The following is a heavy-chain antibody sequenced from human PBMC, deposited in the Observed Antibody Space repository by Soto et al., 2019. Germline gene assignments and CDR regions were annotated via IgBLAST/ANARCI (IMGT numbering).Heavy chain of an antibody. CDR2: LSADGVTT. CDR1: GFPFSSYA. CDR3: AKYVIAAASPAPSYGLDV. J-gene: IGHJ6*02. V-gene: IGHV3-23*01. D-gene: IGHD6-13*01. Sequence: EVQLLESGGDLLQPGGSLRLSCAASGFPFSSYAMIWVRQAPGKGLEWVSGLSADGVTTFYADYVKGRFTISRDNSKNTLYLQMSSLRGEDTAVYYCAKYVIAAASPAPSYGLDVWGRGTTVTVSS.